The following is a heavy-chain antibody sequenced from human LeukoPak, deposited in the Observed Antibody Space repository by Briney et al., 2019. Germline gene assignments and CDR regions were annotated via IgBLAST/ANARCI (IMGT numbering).Heavy chain of an antibody. CDR1: GFTFDDYA. Sequence: GGSLRLSCAASGFTFDDYAMHWVRQAPGKGLEWVSGISWNSGSIGYADSVKGRFTIFRDNAKNSLYLQMNSLRAEDTALYYCAKDIRAVAVYYFDYWGQGTLVTVSS. CDR2: ISWNSGSI. J-gene: IGHJ4*02. D-gene: IGHD6-19*01. V-gene: IGHV3-9*01. CDR3: AKDIRAVAVYYFDY.